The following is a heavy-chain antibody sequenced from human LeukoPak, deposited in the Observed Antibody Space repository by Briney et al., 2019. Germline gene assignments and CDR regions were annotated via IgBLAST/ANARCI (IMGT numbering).Heavy chain of an antibody. Sequence: PGGSLRLAFSASGFTFSSSSVNWVRQAQGRGLEGVSSISSRSWYLYYAASVKGRFTISRDNAKNPLYLQMNSLRAEDTAVYYCARGFGQQWLSPEYWGQGTLVTVSS. CDR1: GFTFSSSS. J-gene: IGHJ4*02. CDR2: ISSRSWYL. V-gene: IGHV3-21*01. CDR3: ARGFGQQWLSPEY. D-gene: IGHD6-19*01.